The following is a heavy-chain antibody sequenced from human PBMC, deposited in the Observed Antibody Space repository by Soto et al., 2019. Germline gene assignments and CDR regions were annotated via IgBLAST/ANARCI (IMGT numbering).Heavy chain of an antibody. CDR1: GFTFSSYA. Sequence: QVQLVESGGGVVQPGRSLRLSCAASGFTFSSYAMHWVRQAPGKGLEWVAVISYDGSNKNYADSVKGRFTISRDNSKNTLYLQMNSLRAEDTAVYYCARDFGRGVVVPAAIYFDYWGQGTLVTVSS. CDR2: ISYDGSNK. CDR3: ARDFGRGVVVPAAIYFDY. V-gene: IGHV3-30-3*01. D-gene: IGHD2-2*01. J-gene: IGHJ4*02.